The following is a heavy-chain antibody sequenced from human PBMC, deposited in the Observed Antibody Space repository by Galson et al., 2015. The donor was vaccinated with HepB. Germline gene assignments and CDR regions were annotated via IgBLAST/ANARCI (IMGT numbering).Heavy chain of an antibody. D-gene: IGHD1-7*01. Sequence: SLRLSCAASGFIFSDYFMDWFRQAPGKGLEWVGRIRKKYDGYTTEYAASVTGRFTISRDDSENSLYLQMNSLKSEDTAMYYCSRVTNYHERPVDYWGQGTLVTVSS. CDR3: SRVTNYHERPVDY. V-gene: IGHV3-72*01. CDR1: GFIFSDYF. CDR2: IRKKYDGYTT. J-gene: IGHJ4*02.